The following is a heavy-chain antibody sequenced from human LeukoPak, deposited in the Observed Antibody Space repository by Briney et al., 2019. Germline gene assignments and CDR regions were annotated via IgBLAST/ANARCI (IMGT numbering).Heavy chain of an antibody. D-gene: IGHD3-16*01. CDR3: ARDWAGAVRWYFDL. V-gene: IGHV3-64*01. CDR1: GFTFSSYA. J-gene: IGHJ2*01. CDR2: IRHNGGST. Sequence: PGGSLRLSCAASGFTFSSYAMHWVRQAPGKGLEYVSAIRHNGGSTYYANSVKGRFTISRDNSKNTLYLQMGSLREEDMAVYYCARDWAGAVRWYFDLWGRGTLVTVSS.